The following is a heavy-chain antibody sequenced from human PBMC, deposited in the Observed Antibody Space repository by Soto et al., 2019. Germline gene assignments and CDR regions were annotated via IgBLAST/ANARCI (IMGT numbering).Heavy chain of an antibody. CDR1: GFTFSSYW. V-gene: IGHV3-7*01. J-gene: IGHJ4*02. Sequence: PGGSLRLSCGGSGFTFSSYWVSWDSQAPGKGLEWVAIIKEDGSEKNYVDSVKGRFTISRDNAKNSLYLQMNSLRAEEPAVYYCARDPPGPTSYWGQGTLVTVSS. CDR3: ARDPPGPTSY. CDR2: IKEDGSEK.